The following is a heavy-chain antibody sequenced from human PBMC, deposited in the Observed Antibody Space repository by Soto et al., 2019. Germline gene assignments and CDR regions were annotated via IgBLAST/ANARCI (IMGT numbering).Heavy chain of an antibody. CDR2: LSAYNGNT. J-gene: IGHJ6*02. V-gene: IGHV1-18*01. Sequence: ASVKVSCTASGYTFTSYGISWVRPASGQGLEWMGCLSAYNGNTNYAQKLQGRVTMTTDTSTSTAYMELRSLRSDDTAVYYCARDRLTVQYYYYGMDVGGQASTVSLSS. D-gene: IGHD2-21*01. CDR1: GYTFTSYG. CDR3: ARDRLTVQYYYYGMDV.